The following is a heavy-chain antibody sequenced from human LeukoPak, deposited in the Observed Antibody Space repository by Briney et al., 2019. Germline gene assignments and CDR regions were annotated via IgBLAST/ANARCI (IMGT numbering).Heavy chain of an antibody. J-gene: IGHJ6*02. D-gene: IGHD3-10*01. CDR2: ISYDGSNK. CDR3: AKPYYYGSGSYYPYGYYGMDV. V-gene: IGHV3-30*18. CDR1: GFTFSSYG. Sequence: GGSLRLSCVASGFTFSSYGMHWVRQAPGKGLEWVAVISYDGSNKYYADSVKGRFTISRDNSKNTLYLQMNSLRAEDTAVYYCAKPYYYGSGSYYPYGYYGMDVWGQGTTVTVSS.